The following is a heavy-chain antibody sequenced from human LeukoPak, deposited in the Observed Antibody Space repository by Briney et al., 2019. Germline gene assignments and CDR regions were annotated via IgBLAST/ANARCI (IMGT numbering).Heavy chain of an antibody. Sequence: SETLSLTCAVYVGSFSGYYWSWIRQPPGKGLEWIGEINHSGSTNYNPSLKSRVTISVDTSKNQFSLKLSSVTAADTAVYYCARSVLWFGELPDFWGQGTLVTVSS. CDR1: VGSFSGYY. J-gene: IGHJ4*02. V-gene: IGHV4-34*01. CDR3: ARSVLWFGELPDF. CDR2: INHSGST. D-gene: IGHD3-10*01.